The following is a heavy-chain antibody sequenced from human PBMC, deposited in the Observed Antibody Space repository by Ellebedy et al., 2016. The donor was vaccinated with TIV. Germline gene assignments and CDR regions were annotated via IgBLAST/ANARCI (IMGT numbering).Heavy chain of an antibody. CDR1: GYSFTSYW. Sequence: GESLKISXKGSGYSFTSYWIGWVRQMPGKGLEWMGIIYPGDSDTRYRPSFQGQVTISADKSISTAYLQWSSLKASDTAMYYCAVGDPLLEGTPDAFDIWGQGTMVTVSS. CDR2: IYPGDSDT. CDR3: AVGDPLLEGTPDAFDI. D-gene: IGHD1-26*01. J-gene: IGHJ3*02. V-gene: IGHV5-51*01.